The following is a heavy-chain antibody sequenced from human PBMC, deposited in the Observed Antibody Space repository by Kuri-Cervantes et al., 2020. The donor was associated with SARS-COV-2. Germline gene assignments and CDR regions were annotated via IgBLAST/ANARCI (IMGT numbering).Heavy chain of an antibody. CDR2: VKTNSGNT. Sequence: ASVKVSCKAPETTFPNYDINWVRQATGQGLEWMGMVKTNSGNTLYAQIFQGRVTMTTDTSTSTAYMELRSLRSDDTAVYYCARRPPQGYCSSTSCYTPSIYFDYWGQGTLVTVSS. D-gene: IGHD2-2*02. V-gene: IGHV1-8*01. CDR3: ARRPPQGYCSSTSCYTPSIYFDY. J-gene: IGHJ4*02. CDR1: ETTFPNYD.